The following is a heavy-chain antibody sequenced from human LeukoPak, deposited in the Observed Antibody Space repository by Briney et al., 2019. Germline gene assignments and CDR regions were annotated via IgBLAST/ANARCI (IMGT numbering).Heavy chain of an antibody. CDR3: ARDEKEQLAEFDY. J-gene: IGHJ4*02. CDR2: INPSGGST. V-gene: IGHV1-46*01. CDR1: GYTFTSYY. D-gene: IGHD6-6*01. Sequence: ASVKVSCKASGYTFTSYYMHWVRQAPGQGLEWMGIINPSGGSTSYAQKFRGRVTMTRDTSTSTAYMELRSLRSDDTAVYYCARDEKEQLAEFDYWGQGTLVTVSS.